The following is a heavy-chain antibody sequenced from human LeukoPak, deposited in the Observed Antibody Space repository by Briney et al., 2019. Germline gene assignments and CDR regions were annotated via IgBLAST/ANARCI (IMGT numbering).Heavy chain of an antibody. CDR3: AKDDYGSAFDY. V-gene: IGHV3-23*01. D-gene: IGHD4-17*01. Sequence: PGGSPRLSCAASGFTFSSYEMNWVRQAPGKGLEWVSAISGSGGRTYYADSVKGRFTISRDNSKNTLYLQMNSLRAEDTAVYYCAKDDYGSAFDYWGQGTLVTVSS. J-gene: IGHJ4*02. CDR1: GFTFSSYE. CDR2: ISGSGGRT.